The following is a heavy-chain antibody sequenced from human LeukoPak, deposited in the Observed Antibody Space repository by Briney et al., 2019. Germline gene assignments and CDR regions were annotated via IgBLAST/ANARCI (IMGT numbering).Heavy chain of an antibody. CDR1: GFTFSSYE. J-gene: IGHJ6*04. Sequence: GGSLRLSCAASGFTFSSYEMNWVRQAPGKGLEWVSHISSSGSTIYYADSVKGRFTISRDNAKNSLYLQMNSLRAEDTAVYYWAELGITMIGGVWGKGTTVTISS. CDR3: AELGITMIGGV. CDR2: ISSSGSTI. D-gene: IGHD3-10*02. V-gene: IGHV3-48*03.